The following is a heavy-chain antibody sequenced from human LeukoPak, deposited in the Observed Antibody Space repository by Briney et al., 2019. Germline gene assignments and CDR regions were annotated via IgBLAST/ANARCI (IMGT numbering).Heavy chain of an antibody. CDR3: ACSSDYYDSSGYYLGNY. D-gene: IGHD3-22*01. V-gene: IGHV1-2*07. CDR2: INPNSGGT. CDR1: GYTFTGYY. Sequence: GASVKVSCKASGYTFTGYYMHWVRQAPGQGLEWMGWINPNSGGTNYAHKFQGRVTMTRDTSISTAYMELSRLRSDDTAVYYCACSSDYYDSSGYYLGNYWGQGTLVTVSS. J-gene: IGHJ4*02.